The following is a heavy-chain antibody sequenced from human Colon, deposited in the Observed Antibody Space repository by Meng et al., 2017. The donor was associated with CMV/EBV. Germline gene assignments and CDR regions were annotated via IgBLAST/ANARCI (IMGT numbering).Heavy chain of an antibody. CDR3: AKVSQGHRELWYLYY. J-gene: IGHJ4*02. Sequence: GGSLRLSCAASGFTFADYAMHWVRQAPGKGLEWVSLISWDGDTTYYADSVKGRFTISRDNSKNSLYLQMNSLRAEDTALYYCAKVSQGHRELWYLYYWGQGTLVTVSS. D-gene: IGHD3-16*01. V-gene: IGHV3-43D*03. CDR2: ISWDGDTT. CDR1: GFTFADYA.